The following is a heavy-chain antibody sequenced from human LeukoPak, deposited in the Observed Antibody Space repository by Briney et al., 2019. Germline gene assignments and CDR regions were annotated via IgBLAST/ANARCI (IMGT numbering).Heavy chain of an antibody. Sequence: SETLSLTCTVSGGSISSGDYYWSWIRQPPGKGLEWIGYIYYSGSTYYNPSLKSRVTISVDTSKNQFSLKLSSVTAADTAVYYCARVRDLTITYYFDYWGQGTLVTVSS. D-gene: IGHD3-10*01. CDR1: GGSISSGDYY. CDR3: ARVRDLTITYYFDY. CDR2: IYYSGST. V-gene: IGHV4-30-4*08. J-gene: IGHJ4*02.